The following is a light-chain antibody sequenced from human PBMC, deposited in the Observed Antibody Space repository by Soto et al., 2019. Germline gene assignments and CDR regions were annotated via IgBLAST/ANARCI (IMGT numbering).Light chain of an antibody. CDR3: SSYTSSNTLV. CDR1: SSDVGGYNY. V-gene: IGLV2-14*01. CDR2: EVD. Sequence: QSALAQPASVSGSPGQSTIISCTGTSSDVGGYNYVSWYQQHPGKAPKFLIYEVDNRASGVSDRFSGSKSGNTASLTISGLQAEDEADHYCSSYTSSNTLVFGTGTKVTVL. J-gene: IGLJ1*01.